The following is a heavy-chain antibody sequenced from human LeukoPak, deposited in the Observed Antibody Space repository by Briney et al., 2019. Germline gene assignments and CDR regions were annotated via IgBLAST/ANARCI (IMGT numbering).Heavy chain of an antibody. J-gene: IGHJ4*02. CDR2: IKSKTDGGTA. CDR3: AKKWGVGTTTLDYFDY. CDR1: GFTFSNAW. V-gene: IGHV3-15*07. Sequence: GGSLRLSCAASGFTFSNAWMNWVRQAPGKGLEWVGRIKSKTDGGTADHAAPVKGRFTISRDDSKNTLYLQMNSLTDDDTAVYYCAKKWGVGTTTLDYFDYWGQGTLVTVSS. D-gene: IGHD1-26*01.